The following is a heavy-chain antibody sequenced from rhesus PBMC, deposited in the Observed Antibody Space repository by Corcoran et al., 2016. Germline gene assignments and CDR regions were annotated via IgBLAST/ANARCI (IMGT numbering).Heavy chain of an antibody. V-gene: IGHV4S5*01. Sequence: QVQLQESGPGLVKPSETLSLTCAISGGSLSGHNWNWIRQPPGTGLGWIGYIGGSSGRTDYNSSLKTRVTISTDTSKNQFSLNLISVTAADTAVYSCARAAPGVDHAFDVWGQGLRVTVSS. D-gene: IGHD3-34*01. J-gene: IGHJ3*01. CDR1: GGSLSGHN. CDR2: IGGSSGRT. CDR3: ARAAPGVDHAFDV.